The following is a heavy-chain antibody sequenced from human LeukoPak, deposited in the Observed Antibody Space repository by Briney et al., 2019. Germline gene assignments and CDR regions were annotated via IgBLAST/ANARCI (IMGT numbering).Heavy chain of an antibody. CDR2: IYYSGST. D-gene: IGHD3-16*02. CDR1: GGSISSYY. V-gene: IGHV4-59*01. Sequence: TSETLSLTCTVSGGSISSYYWSWIRQPPGKRLEWIGYIYYSGSTNYNPSLKSRVTISVDTSKKQLSLKLSSVTAADTAVYFCARYVWGSYPTFEDYWGQGTLVTVSS. CDR3: ARYVWGSYPTFEDY. J-gene: IGHJ4*02.